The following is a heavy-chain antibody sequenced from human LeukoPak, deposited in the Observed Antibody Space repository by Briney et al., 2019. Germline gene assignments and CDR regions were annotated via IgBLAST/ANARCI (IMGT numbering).Heavy chain of an antibody. J-gene: IGHJ6*03. V-gene: IGHV1-8*01. CDR1: GYTFTSYD. D-gene: IGHD6-6*01. CDR3: ARDEGGIAARPGYYYYMDV. CDR2: MNPNSGNT. Sequence: GASVKVSCKASGYTFTSYDINWVRQATGQGLEWMGWMNPNSGNTGYAQKFQGRVTMTRDTSISTAYMELSSLTSEDTAVYYCARDEGGIAARPGYYYYMDVWGKGTTVTVSS.